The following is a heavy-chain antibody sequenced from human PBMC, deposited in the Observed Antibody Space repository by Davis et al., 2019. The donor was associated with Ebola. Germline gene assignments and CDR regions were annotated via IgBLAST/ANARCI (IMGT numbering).Heavy chain of an antibody. CDR1: GYALRNYG. V-gene: IGHV1-18*01. D-gene: IGHD6-13*01. CDR2: LCPNRGQT. J-gene: IGHJ4*02. CDR3: ARAIAAAGFPGIDY. Sequence: ASVKVSCKASGYALRNYGIHWLRQAPAQGLERMGWLCPNRGQTNYEQRLQARVTMTTDTSTTTAYMELRNLTSDDTAVYYCARAIAAAGFPGIDYWGQGTLVTVSS.